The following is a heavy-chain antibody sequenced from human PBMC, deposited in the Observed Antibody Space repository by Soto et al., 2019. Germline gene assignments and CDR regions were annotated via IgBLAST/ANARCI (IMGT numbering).Heavy chain of an antibody. J-gene: IGHJ4*02. CDR1: GGSISSGDYY. CDR2: IYYSGST. V-gene: IGHV4-30-4*01. Sequence: QVQLQESGPGLVKPSQTLSLTCTVSGGSISSGDYYWSWIRQPPGKGLEWIGYIYYSGSTYYNPSVKSRVTISVDTSKNQCPLKLSSVTAADTAVYYCAGGSYYYDGSGYYHYWGQGTLVTVSS. D-gene: IGHD3-22*01. CDR3: AGGSYYYDGSGYYHY.